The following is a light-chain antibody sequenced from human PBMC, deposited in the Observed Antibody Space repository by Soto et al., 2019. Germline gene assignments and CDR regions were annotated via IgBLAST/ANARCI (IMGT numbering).Light chain of an antibody. J-gene: IGKJ1*01. CDR1: QSVSSNY. Sequence: EIVLTQSPGTLSLSPGERATLSCRASQSVSSNYLAWYQQKPGQAPRLLIYSASSRATGIPDRFSGGGSGTDFTLTISRLEPDDFAVYYCQQYGTSQAFGQGTKVEIK. CDR3: QQYGTSQA. V-gene: IGKV3-20*01. CDR2: SAS.